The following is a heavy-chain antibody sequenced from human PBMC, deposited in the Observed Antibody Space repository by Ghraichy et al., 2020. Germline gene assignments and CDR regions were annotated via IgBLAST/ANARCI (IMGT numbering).Heavy chain of an antibody. D-gene: IGHD4-17*01. J-gene: IGHJ6*04. Sequence: GESLRLSCAASGFTFSSYWMSWVRQAPGKGLEWVANIKQDGSEKYYVDSVKGRFTISRDNAKNSLYLQMNSLRAEDTAVYYCAREPLSPNDYGDYVQGYYYGMDVWGKGTTVTVSS. CDR3: AREPLSPNDYGDYVQGYYYGMDV. V-gene: IGHV3-7*01. CDR2: IKQDGSEK. CDR1: GFTFSSYW.